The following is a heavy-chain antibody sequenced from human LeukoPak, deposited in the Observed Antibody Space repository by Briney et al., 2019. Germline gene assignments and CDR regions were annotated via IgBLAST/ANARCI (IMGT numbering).Heavy chain of an antibody. D-gene: IGHD2-21*01. Sequence: GASVKVSCKASGYTFSDYDVNWVRQAPGQGLEWMGWMNPTSGETGYAQKFQGRVTMTRSMSKNTAYMELSRLRSEDTAVYFCARVVMKAFYYYYMDVWGKGTTIIISS. CDR2: MNPTSGET. J-gene: IGHJ6*03. V-gene: IGHV1-8*01. CDR3: ARVVMKAFYYYYMDV. CDR1: GYTFSDYD.